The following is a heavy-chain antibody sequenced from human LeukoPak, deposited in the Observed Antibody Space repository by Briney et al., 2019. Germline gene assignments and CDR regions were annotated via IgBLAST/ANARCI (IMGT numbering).Heavy chain of an antibody. CDR2: IWYDGSNQ. Sequence: GGSLRLSCAASGFTFSSYGMHWVRQAPGKGLEWVAVIWYDGSNQYYTDSVKGRFTISRDNSKNTLYLQMDSLRADDTAVHYCAKSSRYGTGWYGKIDYWGQGTLVTVSS. V-gene: IGHV3-33*06. CDR3: AKSSRYGTGWYGKIDY. CDR1: GFTFSSYG. D-gene: IGHD6-19*01. J-gene: IGHJ4*02.